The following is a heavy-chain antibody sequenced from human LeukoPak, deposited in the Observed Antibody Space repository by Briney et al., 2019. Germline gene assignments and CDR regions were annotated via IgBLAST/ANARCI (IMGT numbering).Heavy chain of an antibody. CDR2: IYYNGSS. CDR1: GDSISRYY. V-gene: IGHV4-59*01. CDR3: ASEYFGRDYGGYDY. J-gene: IGHJ4*02. Sequence: AETLSLTCTVSGDSISRYYWRWIRQPRGKGLEGIGNIYYNGSSNYNPSLKSRLTISVDLSNNQFSLKLSSVPAADTAVYYCASEYFGRDYGGYDYWGQGTLVTVS. D-gene: IGHD5-12*01.